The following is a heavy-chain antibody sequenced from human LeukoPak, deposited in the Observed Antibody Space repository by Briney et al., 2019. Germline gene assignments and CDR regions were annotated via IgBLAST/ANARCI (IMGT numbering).Heavy chain of an antibody. Sequence: ASVKVSCKVSGYTLTELSMHWVRQAPGKGLEWMGGFDPEDGETIYAQKFQGRVTMTEDTSTDTAYMELSSLRSEDTTVYYCATHDINRYFDWSLDWGQGTLVTVSS. J-gene: IGHJ4*02. CDR2: FDPEDGET. D-gene: IGHD3-9*01. V-gene: IGHV1-24*01. CDR1: GYTLTELS. CDR3: ATHDINRYFDWSLD.